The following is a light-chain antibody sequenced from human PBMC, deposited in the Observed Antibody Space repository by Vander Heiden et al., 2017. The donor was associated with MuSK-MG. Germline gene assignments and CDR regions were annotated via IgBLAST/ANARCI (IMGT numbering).Light chain of an antibody. CDR3: NSRDSSGNHP. V-gene: IGLV3-19*01. CDR1: SLRSYD. J-gene: IGLJ1*01. CDR2: GKN. Sequence: SSELTQAPAVSVALAPTVSSHSPGASLRSYDASWYQQKPGQAPVLVIYGKNNRPSGIQDRFSGSSAGNTASVTITGVQEEDEDDYYSNSRDSSGNHPFGTGTKVTVL.